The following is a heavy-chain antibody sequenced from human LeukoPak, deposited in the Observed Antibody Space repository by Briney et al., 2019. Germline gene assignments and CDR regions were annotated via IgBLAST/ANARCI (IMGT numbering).Heavy chain of an antibody. CDR1: GFTFSSYGM. CDR3: ARVSGYDWETFYDY. Sequence: GSLRLSCAASGFTFSSYGMSWVRQPPGKGLEWIGEIYHSGSTNYNPSLKSRVTISVDKSKNQFSLKLNSVTAADTAVYYCARVSGYDWETFYDYWGQGTLVTVSS. V-gene: IGHV4-4*02. D-gene: IGHD5-12*01. J-gene: IGHJ4*02. CDR2: IYHSGST.